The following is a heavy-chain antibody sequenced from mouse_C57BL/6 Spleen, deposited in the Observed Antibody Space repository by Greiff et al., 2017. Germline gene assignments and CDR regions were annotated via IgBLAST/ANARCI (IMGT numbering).Heavy chain of an antibody. CDR1: GYSITSGYY. CDR2: ISYDGSN. J-gene: IGHJ1*03. V-gene: IGHV3-6*01. CDR3: ARYGNYEYWYFDV. D-gene: IGHD2-10*02. Sequence: EVKLLESGPGLVKPSQSLSLTCSVTGYSITSGYYWNWIRQFPGNKLEWMGYISYDGSNNYNPSLKNRISITRDTSKNQFFLKLNSVTTEDTATYYCARYGNYEYWYFDVWGTGTTVTVSS.